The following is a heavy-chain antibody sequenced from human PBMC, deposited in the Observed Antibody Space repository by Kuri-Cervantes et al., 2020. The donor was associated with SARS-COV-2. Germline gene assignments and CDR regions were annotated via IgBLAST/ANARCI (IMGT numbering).Heavy chain of an antibody. V-gene: IGHV4-34*01. CDR3: ARGLVAVVPSPVLGLGPHYYSYHVDV. J-gene: IGHJ6*04. D-gene: IGHD2-2*01. CDR2: INQSGGT. CDR1: GGSFNNYY. Sequence: SETLSLTCAVYGGSFNNYYWSWIRQPPGKGLEWIGDINQSGGTNHSPSLKSRVIISTDTSRNQFSLKLRSVTAADTAVYYGARGLVAVVPSPVLGLGPHYYSYHVDVWGKGTTVTVSS.